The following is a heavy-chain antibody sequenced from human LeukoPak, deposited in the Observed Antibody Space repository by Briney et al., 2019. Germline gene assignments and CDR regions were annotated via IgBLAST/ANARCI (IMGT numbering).Heavy chain of an antibody. J-gene: IGHJ4*02. D-gene: IGHD3-9*01. V-gene: IGHV3-21*04. CDR3: ARDPTDWSYYFDY. CDR1: GFTFNTYG. CDR2: VSSTGSYK. Sequence: PGGSLRLSCAASGFTFNTYGMNWVRQAPGKGLEWVSSVSSTGSYKYSAESVKGRFSIFRDNSKSLLFLQMDGLRAEDTAVYYCARDPTDWSYYFDYWGQGALVTVSS.